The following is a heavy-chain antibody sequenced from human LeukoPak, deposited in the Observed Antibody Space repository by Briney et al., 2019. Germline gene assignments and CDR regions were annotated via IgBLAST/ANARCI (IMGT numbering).Heavy chain of an antibody. D-gene: IGHD6-13*01. CDR1: GFTFSSYC. V-gene: IGHV3-23*01. Sequence: AGSLRLSCAASGFTFSSYCMSWVRQAPGKGLEWVSAISGGGGSTYYADSVKARFTISRDNSKNTLYLQMNSLRAEDTAVYYCASRGSSWSYFDYWGQGTMVTVSS. CDR3: ASRGSSWSYFDY. J-gene: IGHJ4*02. CDR2: ISGGGGST.